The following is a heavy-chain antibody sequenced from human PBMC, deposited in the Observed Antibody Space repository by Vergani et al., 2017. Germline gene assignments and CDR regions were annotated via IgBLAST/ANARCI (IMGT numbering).Heavy chain of an antibody. CDR1: GFTFSSYS. Sequence: EVQLVASGGGLVQRGGSLRLSCEASGFTFSSYSMNWVRQAPGKGLEWVSSISSSSSYIYYADSVKGRFTISRDNAKNSLYLQMNSLRAEDTAVYYCARPITIASYGMDVWGQGTTVTVSS. D-gene: IGHD3-9*01. V-gene: IGHV3-21*02. CDR2: ISSSSSYI. CDR3: ARPITIASYGMDV. J-gene: IGHJ6*02.